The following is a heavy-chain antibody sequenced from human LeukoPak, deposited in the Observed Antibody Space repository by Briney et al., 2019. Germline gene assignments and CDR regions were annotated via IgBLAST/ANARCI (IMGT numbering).Heavy chain of an antibody. V-gene: IGHV1-69*04. Sequence: SVKVSCTASGGTFSSYAISWVRQAPGQGLEWMGRIIPILGIANYAQKFQGRVTITADKSTSTAYMELSSLRSEDTAVYYCARAVPAAPYGMDVWGQGTAVTVSS. CDR3: ARAVPAAPYGMDV. CDR2: IIPILGIA. CDR1: GGTFSSYA. J-gene: IGHJ6*02. D-gene: IGHD2-2*01.